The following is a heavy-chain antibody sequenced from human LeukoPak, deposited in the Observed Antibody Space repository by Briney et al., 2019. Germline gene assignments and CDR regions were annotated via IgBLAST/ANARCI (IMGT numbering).Heavy chain of an antibody. CDR1: GFTSSNAW. V-gene: IGHV3-15*01. D-gene: IGHD5-18*01. CDR3: TTARGYSYGPGNY. CDR2: IKSKTDGGTT. Sequence: EPGGSLRLSCAASGFTSSNAWMSWVRQAPGKGLEWVGRIKSKTDGGTTDYAAPVRGRFTISRDDSKNTLYLQMNSLKTEDTAVYYCTTARGYSYGPGNYWGQGTLVTVSS. J-gene: IGHJ4*02.